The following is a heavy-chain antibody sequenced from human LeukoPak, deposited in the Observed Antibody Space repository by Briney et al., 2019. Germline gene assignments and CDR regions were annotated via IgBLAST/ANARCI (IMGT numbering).Heavy chain of an antibody. CDR3: ARGTLYRGWSYYLDF. V-gene: IGHV4-4*02. J-gene: IGHJ4*02. Sequence: SGTLSLTCAVSGGSISSTNWWSWVRQPPGKALEWTGSVYYSGTTSYNPSLKSRVTISVDMSKNHFSLRLRSVTAADTAMYYCARGTLYRGWSYYLDFWGQGSQVTVSS. CDR1: GGSISSTNW. CDR2: VYYSGTT. D-gene: IGHD6-19*01.